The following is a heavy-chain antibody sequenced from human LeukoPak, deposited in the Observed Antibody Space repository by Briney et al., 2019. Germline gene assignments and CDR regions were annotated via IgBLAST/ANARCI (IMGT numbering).Heavy chain of an antibody. CDR3: AKDFGGGVTAIAC. V-gene: IGHV1-69*04. D-gene: IGHD2-21*02. J-gene: IGHJ4*02. Sequence: SVKVSCKVSGGTFSSYAISWVRQAPGQGLEWMGRIIPILGIANYAQKFQGRVTITADKSTSTAYMELSSLRSEDTALYYCAKDFGGGVTAIACWGQGTLVTVSS. CDR2: IIPILGIA. CDR1: GGTFSSYA.